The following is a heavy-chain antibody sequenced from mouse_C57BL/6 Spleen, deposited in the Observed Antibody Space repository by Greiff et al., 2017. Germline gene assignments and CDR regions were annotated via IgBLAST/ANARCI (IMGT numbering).Heavy chain of an antibody. CDR1: GYTFTSYW. D-gene: IGHD1-1*01. CDR2: IHPNSGST. V-gene: IGHV1-64*01. Sequence: QVQLQQPGAELVKPGASVKLPCKASGYTFTSYWMHWVKQRPGQGLEWIGLIHPNSGSTNYNEKFKSKATLTVDKSSSTAYMQLSSLTSEDSAVYYCASYYGSSLYWYFDVWGTRTTVTVSS. CDR3: ASYYGSSLYWYFDV. J-gene: IGHJ1*03.